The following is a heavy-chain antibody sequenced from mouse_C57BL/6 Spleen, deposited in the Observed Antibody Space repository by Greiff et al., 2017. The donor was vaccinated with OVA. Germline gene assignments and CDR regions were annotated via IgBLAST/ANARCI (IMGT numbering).Heavy chain of an antibody. CDR1: GYTFTSYW. CDR2: IYPGSGST. D-gene: IGHD2-3*01. V-gene: IGHV1-55*01. CDR3: ARGGWLLRGYAMDY. Sequence: QVQLKQSGAELVKPGASVKMSCKASGYTFTSYWITWVKQRPGQGLEWIGDIYPGSGSTNYNEKFKSKATLTVDTSSSTAYMQLSSLTSEDSAVYDCARGGWLLRGYAMDYWGQGTSVTVSS. J-gene: IGHJ4*01.